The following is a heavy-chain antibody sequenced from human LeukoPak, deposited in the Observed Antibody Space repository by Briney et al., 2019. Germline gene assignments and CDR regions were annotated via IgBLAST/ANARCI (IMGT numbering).Heavy chain of an antibody. J-gene: IGHJ4*02. V-gene: IGHV3-30*18. CDR2: ISYDGSNK. Sequence: GGSLRLSCAASGFTFNIYAMTWVRQAPGKGLEWVAVISYDGSNKYYADSVKGRFTISRDNSKNTVYLQMNSLRAEDTAVYYCAKDREGTTFDNWGQGTLVTVSS. D-gene: IGHD1-7*01. CDR1: GFTFNIYA. CDR3: AKDREGTTFDN.